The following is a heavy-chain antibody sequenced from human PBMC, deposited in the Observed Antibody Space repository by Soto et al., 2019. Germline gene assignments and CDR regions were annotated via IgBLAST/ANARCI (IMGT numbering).Heavy chain of an antibody. Sequence: GGSLRLSCAASGFTLRSYALSWVRQAPGKGLEWVSSITGSGGTTYHADSVKGRFTTSRDNSKNTLYLQMNSLGVEDTAVYYCAKISSSSHNHYWGQGTLVTV. CDR1: GFTLRSYA. D-gene: IGHD6-6*01. V-gene: IGHV3-23*01. CDR2: ITGSGGTT. J-gene: IGHJ4*02. CDR3: AKISSSSHNHY.